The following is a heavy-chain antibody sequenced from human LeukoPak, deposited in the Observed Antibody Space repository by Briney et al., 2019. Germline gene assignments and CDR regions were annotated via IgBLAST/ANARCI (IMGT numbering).Heavy chain of an antibody. V-gene: IGHV1-8*01. J-gene: IGHJ4*02. CDR3: ARGNGFWAPLSY. CDR2: MNPKSGNT. CDR1: GYTFTSYD. D-gene: IGHD3-10*01. Sequence: GASVKVSCKASGYTFTSYDINWVRQATGQGLEWMGWMNPKSGNTGYAQKFQGRVTMTRSTSMSTGYMELSSLTSEDTAVYSCARGNGFWAPLSYWGQGTLVTVSS.